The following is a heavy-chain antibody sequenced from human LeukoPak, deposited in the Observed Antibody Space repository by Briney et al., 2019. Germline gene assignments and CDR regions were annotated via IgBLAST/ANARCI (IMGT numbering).Heavy chain of an antibody. CDR1: GFTFSDYY. V-gene: IGHV3-11*01. CDR2: ISRSGSHI. Sequence: PRGSLRLSCAASGFTFSDYYMSWIRQAPGKGLEWVSYISRSGSHIYYADSVKGRFTISRDDAKNSLYLQMDSLRVEDTAVYYCAKDGPPEVTPLQYWGKGTPVTVSS. J-gene: IGHJ4*02. D-gene: IGHD2-21*02. CDR3: AKDGPPEVTPLQY.